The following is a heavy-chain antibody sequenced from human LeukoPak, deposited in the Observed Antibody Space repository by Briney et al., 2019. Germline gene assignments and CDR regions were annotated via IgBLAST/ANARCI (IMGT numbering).Heavy chain of an antibody. V-gene: IGHV3-7*01. CDR3: VRDLQRHYLGVAVAGRRRWFDP. D-gene: IGHD6-13*01. CDR2: IKQDGSEK. CDR1: GFTFSSYW. Sequence: GGSLRLSCAASGFTFSSYWMSWVRQAPGKGLEWVANIKQDGSEKYYVDSVKGRFTISRDNAKNSLYLQMNSLRVEDTAVYYCVRDLQRHYLGVAVAGRRRWFDPWGQGTLVTVSS. J-gene: IGHJ5*02.